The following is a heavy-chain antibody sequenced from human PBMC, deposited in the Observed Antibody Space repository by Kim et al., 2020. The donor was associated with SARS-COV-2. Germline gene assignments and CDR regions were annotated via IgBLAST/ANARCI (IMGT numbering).Heavy chain of an antibody. D-gene: IGHD3-22*01. CDR1: GFTFSSYA. J-gene: IGHJ4*02. Sequence: GGSLRLSCAASGFTFSSYAMSWVRQAPGKGLEWVSVIYSGGSSTYYADSVKGRFTISRDNSKNTLYLQMNSLRAEDTAVYYCAKLYDSSGLIDYWGQGTLVTVSS. V-gene: IGHV3-23*03. CDR3: AKLYDSSGLIDY. CDR2: IYSGGSST.